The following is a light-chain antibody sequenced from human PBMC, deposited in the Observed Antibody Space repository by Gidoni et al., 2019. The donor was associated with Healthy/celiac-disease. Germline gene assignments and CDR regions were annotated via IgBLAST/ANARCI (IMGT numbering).Light chain of an antibody. CDR1: STDVGGHNY. CDR3: CSSAGIYVV. CDR2: DVS. Sequence: QSALTQPSSVSGSPGQSVTISCTGTSTDVGGHNYVSWYLQHPGKAPKLIIYDVSKRPSGVPDRFSGSMSGNTASLTISGLQAEDESDYFCCSSAGIYVVFGGGTKLTVL. V-gene: IGLV2-11*01. J-gene: IGLJ2*01.